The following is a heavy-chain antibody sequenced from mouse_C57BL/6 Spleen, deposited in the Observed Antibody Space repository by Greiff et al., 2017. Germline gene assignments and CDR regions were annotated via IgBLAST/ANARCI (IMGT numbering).Heavy chain of an antibody. J-gene: IGHJ4*01. Sequence: QVQLQQPGAELVMPGASVKLSCKASGYTFTSYWMHWVKQRPGQGLEWIGEIDPSDSYTNYNQKFKGKSTLTVDKSSSTAYMQLSSLTSEDSAVYYWARFEGNYGSAMDYWGQGTSVTVSS. D-gene: IGHD2-1*01. V-gene: IGHV1-69*01. CDR1: GYTFTSYW. CDR3: ARFEGNYGSAMDY. CDR2: IDPSDSYT.